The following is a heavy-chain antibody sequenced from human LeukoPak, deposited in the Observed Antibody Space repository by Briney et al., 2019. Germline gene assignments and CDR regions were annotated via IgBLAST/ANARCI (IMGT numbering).Heavy chain of an antibody. CDR3: ARDRYYYDSSGYYLFDY. D-gene: IGHD3-22*01. CDR2: IYTSGSP. CDR1: GGSISSYY. J-gene: IGHJ4*02. V-gene: IGHV4-4*07. Sequence: SETLSLTCSVSGGSISSYYWSWIRQPAGKGLEWIGRIYTSGSPNYNPSLKSRVTMSVDTSKNQFSLKLSSVTAADTAVYYCARDRYYYDSSGYYLFDYWGQGTLVTVSS.